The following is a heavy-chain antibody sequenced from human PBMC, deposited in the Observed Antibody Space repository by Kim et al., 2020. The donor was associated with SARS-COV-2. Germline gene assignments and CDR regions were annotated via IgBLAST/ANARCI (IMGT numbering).Heavy chain of an antibody. CDR3: ARARTYYDILTGSPTDY. Sequence: LKSRVPISVDTSKNQFSLKLSSVTAADTAVYYCARARTYYDILTGSPTDYWGQGTLVTVSS. V-gene: IGHV4-34*01. D-gene: IGHD3-9*01. J-gene: IGHJ4*02.